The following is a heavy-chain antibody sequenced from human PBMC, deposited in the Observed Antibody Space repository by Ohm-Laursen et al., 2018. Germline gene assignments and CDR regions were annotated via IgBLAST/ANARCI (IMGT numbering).Heavy chain of an antibody. CDR2: ISSSSSTI. CDR1: GFTFSSYS. Sequence: SLRLSCAASGFTFSSYSMNWVRQAPGKGLEWVSYISSSSSTIYYADSVKGRFTISRDNANNTLYLQMDSLRAEDTAVYYCARSHVHDFGDYLDFWGQGTLVTVSS. CDR3: ARSHVHDFGDYLDF. D-gene: IGHD4-17*01. J-gene: IGHJ4*02. V-gene: IGHV3-48*01.